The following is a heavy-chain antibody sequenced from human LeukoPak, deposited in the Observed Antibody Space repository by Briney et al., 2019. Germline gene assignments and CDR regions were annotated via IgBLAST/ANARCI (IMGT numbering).Heavy chain of an antibody. V-gene: IGHV4-30-2*01. CDR2: IYHSGST. Sequence: SQTLSLTCAVSGGSISSGGYSWSWIRQPPGKGLEWIGYIYHSGSTYYNPSPKSRVTISVDRSKNQFSLKLSSVTAADTAVYYCARGGGDTTIDYWGQGTLVTVSS. CDR3: ARGGGDTTIDY. CDR1: GGSISSGGYS. J-gene: IGHJ4*02. D-gene: IGHD2-21*01.